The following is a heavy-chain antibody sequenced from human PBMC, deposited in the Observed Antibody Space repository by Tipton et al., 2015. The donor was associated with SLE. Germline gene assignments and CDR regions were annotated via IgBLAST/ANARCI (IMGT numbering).Heavy chain of an antibody. J-gene: IGHJ4*02. CDR1: GVSISVSHW. CDR3: SCRIAARRSPLIPFDY. D-gene: IGHD6-6*01. V-gene: IGHV4-4*02. CDR2: INHSGST. Sequence: TLSLTCAVSGVSISVSHWWSWVRQSPGKGLEWIGEINHSGSTNYNPSLKSRVTISADTSKNQFSLKLSSVTAADTAVYYCSCRIAARRSPLIPFDYWGQGSLVTVSS.